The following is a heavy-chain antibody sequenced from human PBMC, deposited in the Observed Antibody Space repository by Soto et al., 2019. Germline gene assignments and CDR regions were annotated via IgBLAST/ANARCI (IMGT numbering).Heavy chain of an antibody. Sequence: ASVKVSCKASGYTFTSSRVHWVRQAPGQRLEWMGWMIADNGQTSYSQKFQGRVTITRDTSAGTAYMELSSLRFEDTAVYYCARDRDWSFDYWGQGTLVTVSS. CDR2: MIADNGQT. D-gene: IGHD1-1*01. J-gene: IGHJ4*02. CDR1: GYTFTSSR. CDR3: ARDRDWSFDY. V-gene: IGHV1-3*01.